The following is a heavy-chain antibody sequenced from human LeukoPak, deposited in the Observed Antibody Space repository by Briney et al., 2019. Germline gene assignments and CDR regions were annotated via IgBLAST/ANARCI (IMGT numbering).Heavy chain of an antibody. J-gene: IGHJ6*03. Sequence: ASVKVSCKASGFSSYAISWVRQAPGQGLEWMGGIIPAFGTTNYAQKFQGRVTVTTDESTSIVYMELSGLRFEDTAVYYCAKADYGEYYYMDVWGKGTTVTVSS. CDR3: AKADYGEYYYMDV. D-gene: IGHD4-17*01. CDR2: IIPAFGTT. CDR1: GFSSYA. V-gene: IGHV1-69*05.